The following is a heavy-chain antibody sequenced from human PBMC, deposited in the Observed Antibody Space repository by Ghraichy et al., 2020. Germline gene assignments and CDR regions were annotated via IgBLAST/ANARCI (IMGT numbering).Heavy chain of an antibody. J-gene: IGHJ5*02. CDR3: ARGGGGYYDSSGYYYRLPNWFDP. CDR1: GGPINSYY. Sequence: SETLSLTCTVSGGPINSYYWSWIRQPPGKGLEWIGYIFYSGSTNYNPSLKSRVTISLDTPKNQFSLKLSSVTAADTAVYYCARGGGGYYDSSGYYYRLPNWFDPWGQGTLVTVSS. V-gene: IGHV4-59*01. CDR2: IFYSGST. D-gene: IGHD3-22*01.